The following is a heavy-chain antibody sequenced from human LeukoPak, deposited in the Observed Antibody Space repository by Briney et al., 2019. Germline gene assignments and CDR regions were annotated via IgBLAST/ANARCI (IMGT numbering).Heavy chain of an antibody. CDR1: GYTFIGHY. V-gene: IGHV1-2*02. J-gene: IGHJ3*02. CDR2: INSNSGGT. Sequence: ASVKVSCKASGYTFIGHYMHWVRPAPGQGLEWMGWINSNSGGTKYAQKFQGSVIMTRDTSISTAYMELSRLKSDDTAVYYCARRRIHSWSDAFDIWGQGTTVTVSS. D-gene: IGHD5-18*01. CDR3: ARRRIHSWSDAFDI.